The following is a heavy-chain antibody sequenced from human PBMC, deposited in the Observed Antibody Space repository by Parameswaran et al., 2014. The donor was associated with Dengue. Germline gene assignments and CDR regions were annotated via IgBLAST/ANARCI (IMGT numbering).Heavy chain of an antibody. D-gene: IGHD3-3*01. Sequence: GARWIRQPPGKALEWLAHIFSADEKYYETSLKDRLTVSTGTSNSQVVLSMTNVDPADTATYYCARVTYYDFWNGLAWGPKTQLVKYYYYMDVWGEGTTVTVSS. V-gene: IGHV2-26*01. J-gene: IGHJ6*03. CDR2: IFSADEK. CDR1: G. CDR3: ARVTYYDFWNGLAWGPKTQLVKYYYYMDV.